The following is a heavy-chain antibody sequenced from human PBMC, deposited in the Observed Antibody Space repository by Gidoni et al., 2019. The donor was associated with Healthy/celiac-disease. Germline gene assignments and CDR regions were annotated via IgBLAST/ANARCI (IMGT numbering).Heavy chain of an antibody. CDR3: ARAPRSGYYSNNWFDP. J-gene: IGHJ5*02. D-gene: IGHD3-22*01. CDR1: GYTFTGYY. CDR2: INPNSGGT. Sequence: QVQLVQSGAEVKKPGASAKVPCQAPGYTFTGYYMHWVRQAPGQGLEWMGWINPNSGGTNYAQKFQGWVTMTRDTSISTAYMELSRLRSDDTAVYYCARAPRSGYYSNNWFDPWGQGTLVTVSS. V-gene: IGHV1-2*04.